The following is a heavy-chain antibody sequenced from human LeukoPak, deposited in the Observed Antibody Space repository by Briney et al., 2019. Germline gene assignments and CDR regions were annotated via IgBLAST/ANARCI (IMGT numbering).Heavy chain of an antibody. CDR3: ARLTKGLNFDC. Sequence: SSETLSLTCAVSGGSISSSNHYWAWIRQPPGKGPEWIGSVYYSGTPYYNPSHKSRLTVSVDTSQNHFSLSLRYVTAADTAVYYCARLTKGLNFDCWGQGTLVIVSS. J-gene: IGHJ4*02. V-gene: IGHV4-39*02. CDR2: VYYSGTP. CDR1: GGSISSSNHY.